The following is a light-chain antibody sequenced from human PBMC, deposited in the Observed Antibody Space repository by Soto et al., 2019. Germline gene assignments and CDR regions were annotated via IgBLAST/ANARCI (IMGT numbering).Light chain of an antibody. CDR2: DSS. Sequence: EIVLTQSPVTLSLSPGERATLSCRASQSVSSYLACYQQKPGQAPRLLIYDSSNRAAGIPARVSGSRSGTDFTLTIRSLEPEDFAVYYCQQRSNWPSTFGGGTKVEIK. J-gene: IGKJ4*01. CDR1: QSVSSY. V-gene: IGKV3-11*01. CDR3: QQRSNWPST.